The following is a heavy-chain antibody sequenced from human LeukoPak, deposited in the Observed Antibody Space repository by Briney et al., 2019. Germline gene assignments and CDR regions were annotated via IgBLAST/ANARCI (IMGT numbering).Heavy chain of an antibody. CDR1: GYSFTSYW. J-gene: IGHJ4*02. Sequence: GESLKITCKGSGYSFTSYWIGWVRQMPGKGLEWMGIIYPGDSDTRYSPSFQGQVTISADKSISTAYLQWSSLKASDTAMYYCARQLAYYDSSGHYFDYWGQGTLVTVSS. CDR2: IYPGDSDT. V-gene: IGHV5-51*01. CDR3: ARQLAYYDSSGHYFDY. D-gene: IGHD3-22*01.